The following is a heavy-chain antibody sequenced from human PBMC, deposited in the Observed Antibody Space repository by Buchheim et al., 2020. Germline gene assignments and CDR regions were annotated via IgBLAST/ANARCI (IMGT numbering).Heavy chain of an antibody. Sequence: EVQLVESGGGLVQPGGSLRLSCAASGFTFSSYSMIWVRQAPGKGLEWVSYISSRSSAIFYADSVKGRFTISRDNAKNSLSLPMNSLRDEDTAVYYCARDTFDPWGQGTL. CDR1: GFTFSSYS. CDR3: ARDTFDP. V-gene: IGHV3-48*02. CDR2: ISSRSSAI. J-gene: IGHJ5*02.